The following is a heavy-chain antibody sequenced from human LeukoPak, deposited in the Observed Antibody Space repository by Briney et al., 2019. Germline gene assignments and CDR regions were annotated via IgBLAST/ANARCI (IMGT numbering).Heavy chain of an antibody. J-gene: IGHJ5*02. Sequence: GGSLRLSCAASGFTFSSYGMHWVRQALGKGLEWVAVISYDGSNKYYADSVKGRFTISRDDSKNTLYLQMNSLRAEDTAVYYCAKDRAPGLRLGELSTWGQGTLVTVSS. CDR3: AKDRAPGLRLGELST. CDR1: GFTFSSYG. V-gene: IGHV3-30*18. D-gene: IGHD3-16*02. CDR2: ISYDGSNK.